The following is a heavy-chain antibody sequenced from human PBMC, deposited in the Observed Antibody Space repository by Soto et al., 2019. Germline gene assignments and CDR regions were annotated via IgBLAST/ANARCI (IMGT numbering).Heavy chain of an antibody. D-gene: IGHD1-26*01. CDR1: GYPFSSFA. CDR3: ARGGGSFPYFDS. J-gene: IGHJ4*02. CDR2: INAGNDNT. Sequence: QVQLVQSGAEVKKPGASVKVSCKASGYPFSSFAMHWVRQAPGQRLEWMGWINAGNDNTKYSQKCQGRVTITRDTSANTVYMELSSLRSEDTSVYYCARGGGSFPYFDSWGQGTLVTVSS. V-gene: IGHV1-3*01.